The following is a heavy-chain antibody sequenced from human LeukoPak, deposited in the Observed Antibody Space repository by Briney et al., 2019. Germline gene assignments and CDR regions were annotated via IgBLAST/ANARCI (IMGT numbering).Heavy chain of an antibody. V-gene: IGHV4-61*02. CDR3: ARDPVGRGVPCYNYMDV. J-gene: IGHJ6*03. CDR2: IYTSGST. Sequence: PSQTLSLTCTVSAGSLSSGSSYWSWTRQPAGKGLEGIGRIYTSGSTTYNPSLKSRGTISVDTSKNQFSLKLNSVAAAATAVYDCARDPVGRGVPCYNYMDVWGKGTTVTVSS. D-gene: IGHD3-10*01. CDR1: AGSLSSGSSY.